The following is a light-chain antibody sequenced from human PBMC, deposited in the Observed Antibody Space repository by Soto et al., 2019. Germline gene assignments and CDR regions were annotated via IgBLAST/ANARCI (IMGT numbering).Light chain of an antibody. CDR1: QRIDTS. CDR2: NAA. CDR3: QQYYKWPPFT. V-gene: IGKV3-15*01. Sequence: EIVMTQSPATLSVSPGERATLSCRASQRIDTSLAWYQQRPGQAPRLLLYNAATRATGIPARFSGRGFGTEFTLTISSLQSEDFAHYYCQQYYKWPPFTFGPGTKVDI. J-gene: IGKJ3*01.